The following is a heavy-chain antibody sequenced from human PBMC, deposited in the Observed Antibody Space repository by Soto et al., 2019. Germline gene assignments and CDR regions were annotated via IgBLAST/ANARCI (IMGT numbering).Heavy chain of an antibody. D-gene: IGHD3-3*01. CDR1: GFTFSNFA. CDR2: ISHDGRIE. CDR3: ARDGLPDDFRSGGYWFDP. Sequence: QVHLVESGGGVVQPGRSLRLSCAASGFTFSNFALHWVRQAPGAGLEWVELISHDGRIEKYADSVKGRFTISRDKSKNTLYMQMDSLRLEDTGVYYCARDGLPDDFRSGGYWFDPWGQGTQVTVS. J-gene: IGHJ5*02. V-gene: IGHV3-30-3*01.